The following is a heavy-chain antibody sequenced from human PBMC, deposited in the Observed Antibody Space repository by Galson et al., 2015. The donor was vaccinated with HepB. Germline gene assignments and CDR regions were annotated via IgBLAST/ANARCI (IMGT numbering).Heavy chain of an antibody. CDR3: AKVPWGLLLWFGDDDERGDYYYGMDV. CDR2: ISYDGSNK. CDR1: GFTFSAYE. Sequence: SLRLSCAASGFTFSAYEMNWVRQAPGKGLEWVAVISYDGSNKYYADSVKGRFTISRDNSKNTLYLQMNSLRAEDTAVYYCAKVPWGLLLWFGDDDERGDYYYGMDVWGQGTTVTVSS. D-gene: IGHD3-10*01. V-gene: IGHV3-30*18. J-gene: IGHJ6*02.